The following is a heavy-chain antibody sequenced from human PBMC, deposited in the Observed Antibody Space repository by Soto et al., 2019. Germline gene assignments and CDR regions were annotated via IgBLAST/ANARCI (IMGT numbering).Heavy chain of an antibody. CDR2: ISSGSNSI. J-gene: IGHJ4*02. V-gene: IGHV3-48*01. D-gene: IGHD3-9*01. Sequence: EVQLVASGGGLVQPGGSLRLSCAASGFTFSGYSMNWVRQAPGKGLEWVSYISSGSNSIYYADSVKGRFTISRDNAKNSLYLQVSSLRAEDTAVYYCARDRTNFDWPTSLDYWGQGTLVTVSS. CDR3: ARDRTNFDWPTSLDY. CDR1: GFTFSGYS.